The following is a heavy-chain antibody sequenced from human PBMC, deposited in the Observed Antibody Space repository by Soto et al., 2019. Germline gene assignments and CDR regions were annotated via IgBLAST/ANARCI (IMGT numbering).Heavy chain of an antibody. CDR2: IDPSDYYT. J-gene: IGHJ6*02. V-gene: IGHV5-10-1*01. CDR3: ARHRDVVVVAATQVYYYGMDV. Sequence: PGESLKISCKGSGYSSTSYWISWVRQMPGKGLEWMGRIDPSDYYTNYSPSFQGHVTISADKSISTAYLQWSSLKASDTAMYYCARHRDVVVVAATQVYYYGMDVWGQGTTVTVSS. CDR1: GYSSTSYW. D-gene: IGHD2-15*01.